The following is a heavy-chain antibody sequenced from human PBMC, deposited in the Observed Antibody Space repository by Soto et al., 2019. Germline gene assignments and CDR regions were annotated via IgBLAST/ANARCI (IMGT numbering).Heavy chain of an antibody. D-gene: IGHD1-7*01. CDR3: ARSWNYGGMNWCDP. V-gene: IGHV4-30-2*01. CDR2: IYHTGNA. Sequence: QLLLQESGSGLVRPSQTLSLTCGVSGGSLSSSGYSWTWIRQPPGQGLEWIGHIYHTGNAYYNPSLKSRVTISLDRSKNQFSLNLTSVIAADTAIYYCARSWNYGGMNWCDPGGQGTLVTVSS. CDR1: GGSLSSSGYS. J-gene: IGHJ5*02.